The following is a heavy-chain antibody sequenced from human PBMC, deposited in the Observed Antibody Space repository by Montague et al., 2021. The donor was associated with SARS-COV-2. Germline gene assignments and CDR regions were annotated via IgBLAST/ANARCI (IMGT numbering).Heavy chain of an antibody. D-gene: IGHD4-17*01. Sequence: TLSLTCSVSGDSIGSGSYYCSWIRRPAEEGLGCVGRIYTSGRTYYHPSLIRRVIISLDTSKNQFSLKLSSSTAADTGVYYCARAADDYGTFGYWGQGIPVIVSS. CDR3: ARAADDYGTFGY. CDR1: GDSIGSGSYY. J-gene: IGHJ4*02. CDR2: IYTSGRT. V-gene: IGHV4-61*02.